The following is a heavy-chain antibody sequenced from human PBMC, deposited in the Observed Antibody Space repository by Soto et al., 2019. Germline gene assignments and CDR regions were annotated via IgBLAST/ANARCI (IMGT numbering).Heavy chain of an antibody. J-gene: IGHJ4*02. CDR1: GFTFPSSA. CDR2: IVVGSGNT. CDR3: AAGPFSYDTSGTYFDY. V-gene: IGHV1-58*01. Sequence: QMQLVQSGPEVKKPGTSVKVSCKASGFTFPSSAVQWVRQARGQRLEWIARIVVGSGNTNYAQKFQERLIISRDMSTNTAYMELSSLRSEDKAVYYCAAGPFSYDTSGTYFDYWGQGTLVTVSS. D-gene: IGHD3-22*01.